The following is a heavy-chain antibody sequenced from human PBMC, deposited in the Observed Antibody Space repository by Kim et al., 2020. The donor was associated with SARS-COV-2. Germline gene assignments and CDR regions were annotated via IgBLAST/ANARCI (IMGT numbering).Heavy chain of an antibody. D-gene: IGHD1-26*01. CDR3: AGGIVGATPFDY. Sequence: YSPSFQGQVTISADKSISTAYLQWSSLKASDTAMYYCAGGIVGATPFDYWGQGTLVTVSS. J-gene: IGHJ4*02. V-gene: IGHV5-51*01.